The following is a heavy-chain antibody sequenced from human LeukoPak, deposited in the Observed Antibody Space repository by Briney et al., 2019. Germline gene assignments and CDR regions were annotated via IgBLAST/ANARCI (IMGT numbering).Heavy chain of an antibody. Sequence: PSETLSLTCTVSGGSISSGSYYWSWIRQPAGKGLEWIGRIYTSGSTNYNPSLKSRVTISVDTSKNQFSLKLSSVTAADTAVYYCASSSPHCSSTSCYIFWGQGTLVTVSS. D-gene: IGHD2-2*02. J-gene: IGHJ4*02. CDR2: IYTSGST. CDR3: ASSSPHCSSTSCYIF. V-gene: IGHV4-61*02. CDR1: GGSISSGSYY.